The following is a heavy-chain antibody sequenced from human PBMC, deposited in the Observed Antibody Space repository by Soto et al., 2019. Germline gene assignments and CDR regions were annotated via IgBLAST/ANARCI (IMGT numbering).Heavy chain of an antibody. CDR1: GYTFTSYD. Sequence: ASVKVSCKASGYTFTSYDINWVRQATGQGLEWMGWMNPNSGNTGYAQKFQGRVTMTRNTSISTAYMELSSLRSEDTAVYYCARVPFRITGNLGGRVTKWYYYYMDGWGKGTTVTLSS. CDR3: ARVPFRITGNLGGRVTKWYYYYMDG. D-gene: IGHD1-20*01. J-gene: IGHJ6*03. CDR2: MNPNSGNT. V-gene: IGHV1-8*01.